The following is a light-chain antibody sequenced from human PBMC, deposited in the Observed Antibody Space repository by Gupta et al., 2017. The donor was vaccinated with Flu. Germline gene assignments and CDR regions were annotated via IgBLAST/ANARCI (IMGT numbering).Light chain of an antibody. CDR2: AAS. J-gene: IGKJ2*01. CDR3: QQRDSTPYT. Sequence: DIQMTHSPSSLSASVGDRVTITCRASQRISSYLNWYQQKPGKAPKLLIYAASRVQSGVPSRFSGSGSGTDFTLTISRLQPEDFATYYCQQRDSTPYTFGQGTKVDIK. CDR1: QRISSY. V-gene: IGKV1-39*01.